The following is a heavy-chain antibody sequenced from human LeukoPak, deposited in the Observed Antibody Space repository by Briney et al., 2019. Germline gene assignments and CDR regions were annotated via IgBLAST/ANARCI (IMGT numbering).Heavy chain of an antibody. CDR1: GYTFISYA. Sequence: AAVKVSCKASGYTFISYAISWVRQAPGQGIEWMGWISTYNGNKNYAQKLQGRVTMTTDTSTSTAYMELRRLRSDDTAVYSCARGRVVVVVPTTTTGAHDYWGQGTLVTVSS. CDR3: ARGRVVVVVPTTTTGAHDY. J-gene: IGHJ4*02. D-gene: IGHD2-15*01. CDR2: ISTYNGNK. V-gene: IGHV1-18*01.